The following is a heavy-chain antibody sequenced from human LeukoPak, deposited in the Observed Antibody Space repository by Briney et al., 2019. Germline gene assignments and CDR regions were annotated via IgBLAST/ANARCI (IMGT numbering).Heavy chain of an antibody. J-gene: IGHJ3*02. Sequence: SETLSLTCAVYGGSFSGYYWSWIRQPPGKGLEWIGEINHSGSTDDNPSLKSRVTISVDTSKNQFSLKLSSVTAADTAVYYCARVRRDPRKRAFDIWGQGTMVTVSS. CDR2: INHSGST. CDR1: GGSFSGYY. V-gene: IGHV4-34*01. CDR3: ARVRRDPRKRAFDI. D-gene: IGHD6-25*01.